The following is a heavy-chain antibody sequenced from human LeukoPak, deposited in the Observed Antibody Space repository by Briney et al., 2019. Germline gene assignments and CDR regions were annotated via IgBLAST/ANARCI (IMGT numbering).Heavy chain of an antibody. CDR3: ARVWKRGSYYWFDP. CDR2: IYYSGST. D-gene: IGHD1-26*01. J-gene: IGHJ5*02. V-gene: IGHV4-39*07. Sequence: SETLSLTCTVSGGSISSSSYYWGWIRQPPGKGLEWIGSIYYSGSTYYNPSLKSRVTISVDTSKNQFSLKLSSVTAADTAVYYCARVWKRGSYYWFDPWGQGTLVTVSS. CDR1: GGSISSSSYY.